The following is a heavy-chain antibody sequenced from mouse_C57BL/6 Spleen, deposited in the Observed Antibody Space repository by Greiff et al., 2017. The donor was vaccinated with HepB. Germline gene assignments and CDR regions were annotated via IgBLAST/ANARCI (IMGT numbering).Heavy chain of an antibody. D-gene: IGHD2-3*01. CDR1: GFTFSDYG. Sequence: EVKLVESGGGLVKPGGSLKLSCAASGFTFSDYGMHWVRQAPEKGLEWVAYISSGSSTIYYADTVKGRFTISRENAKNTLFLQMTSLRSEDTAMYYCARARDYEYYAMDYWGQGTSVTVSS. V-gene: IGHV5-17*01. CDR2: ISSGSSTI. J-gene: IGHJ4*01. CDR3: ARARDYEYYAMDY.